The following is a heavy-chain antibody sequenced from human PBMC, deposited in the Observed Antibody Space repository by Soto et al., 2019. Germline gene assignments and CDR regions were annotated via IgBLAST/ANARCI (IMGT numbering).Heavy chain of an antibody. J-gene: IGHJ5*02. Sequence: SETLSLTCSVSGGSISSGDYYWSWIRQHPGKGLEWIGYIYHSGSAHYNPSLKSRLKMSVDTSKNQFSLNLTSVTAAETAVYYCAREENWGYVWIDPWSPGTLVTVSS. V-gene: IGHV4-31*03. CDR2: IYHSGSA. CDR1: GGSISSGDYY. CDR3: AREENWGYVWIDP. D-gene: IGHD7-27*01.